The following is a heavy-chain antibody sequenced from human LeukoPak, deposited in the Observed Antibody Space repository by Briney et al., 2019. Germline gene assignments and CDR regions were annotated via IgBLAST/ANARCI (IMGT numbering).Heavy chain of an antibody. CDR1: GFTVSSNY. J-gene: IGHJ4*02. D-gene: IGHD3-22*01. CDR2: IYSGGST. Sequence: GGSLRLSCAASGFTVSSNYMSWVRQAPGKGLEWVSVIYSGGSTYYADSAKGRFTISRDNSKNTLYLQMNSLRAEDTAVYYCARDRADYDSSGYLTGAYFDYWGQGTLVTVSS. V-gene: IGHV3-53*05. CDR3: ARDRADYDSSGYLTGAYFDY.